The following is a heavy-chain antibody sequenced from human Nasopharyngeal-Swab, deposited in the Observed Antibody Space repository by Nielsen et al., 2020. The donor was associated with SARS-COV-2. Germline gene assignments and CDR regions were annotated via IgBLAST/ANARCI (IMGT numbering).Heavy chain of an antibody. Sequence: SETLSLTCTVSGGSISSYYWSWIRQPPGKGLEWIGYIYYSGSTNYNPSLKSRVTISVDTSKNQFSLKLSSVTAADTAVYYCAGVVVGTGGYYYYMDVWGKGTTVTVSS. J-gene: IGHJ6*03. CDR3: AGVVVGTGGYYYYMDV. CDR2: IYYSGST. D-gene: IGHD2-21*01. CDR1: GGSISSYY. V-gene: IGHV4-59*01.